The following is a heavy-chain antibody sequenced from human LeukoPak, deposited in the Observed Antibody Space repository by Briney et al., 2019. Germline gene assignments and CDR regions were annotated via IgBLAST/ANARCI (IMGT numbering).Heavy chain of an antibody. CDR1: GFTFSSYA. Sequence: GGSLRLSCAASGFTFSSYAMSWVRQAPGKGLEWVSAISGSGGSTYYADSVKGRFTISRDTSKNTLYLQMYSLRAEDTALYYCAKGAVAGKQKPGGYGGQGTLVTVPS. J-gene: IGHJ4*02. V-gene: IGHV3-23*01. CDR3: AKGAVAGKQKPGGY. CDR2: ISGSGGST. D-gene: IGHD6-19*01.